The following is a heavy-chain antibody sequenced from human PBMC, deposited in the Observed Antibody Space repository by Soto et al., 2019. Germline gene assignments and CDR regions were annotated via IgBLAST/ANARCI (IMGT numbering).Heavy chain of an antibody. CDR2: ISAYNGNT. D-gene: IGHD3-16*01. J-gene: IGHJ4*02. V-gene: IGHV1-18*01. Sequence: QVQMIQSGAEVKKPGASVKVSCKASGHTFTSYAIAGFSWVRQAPGQGLEWMGWISAYNGNTNYAQRLQGRFTMTTDTSTSTTYMELRSLTSDDTAVYYCAGGEAYGDYWGQGTLVTVSS. CDR1: GHTFTSYAIAG. CDR3: AGGEAYGDY.